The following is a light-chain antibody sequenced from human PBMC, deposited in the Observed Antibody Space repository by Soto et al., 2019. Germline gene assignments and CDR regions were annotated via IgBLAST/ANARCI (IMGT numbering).Light chain of an antibody. CDR1: QSVSSY. Sequence: EIVLTQSPATLSLSPGERATLSCRATQSVSSYLAWYQRKPGQAPSLLIYDASNRATGIPARFSASMSGSDFTLTISSLEPEDFAVDYCQQRSNWLFTFGPGTKVDSK. CDR3: QQRSNWLFT. CDR2: DAS. J-gene: IGKJ3*01. V-gene: IGKV3-11*01.